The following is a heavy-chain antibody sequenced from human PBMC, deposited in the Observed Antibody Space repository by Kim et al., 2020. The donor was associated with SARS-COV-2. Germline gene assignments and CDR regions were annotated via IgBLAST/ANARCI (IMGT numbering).Heavy chain of an antibody. Sequence: GESLKISCKGSGYSFTSYWIGWVRQMPGKGLEWMGIIYPGDSDTRYSPSFHGQVTISADKSISTAYRQWSSLKASDTAMYYCARGKGERTFQYCSSTSCYSYYFDSSGQGTLVTVSS. CDR2: IYPGDSDT. V-gene: IGHV5-51*01. CDR1: GYSFTSYW. CDR3: ARGKGERTFQYCSSTSCYSYYFDS. D-gene: IGHD2-2*01. J-gene: IGHJ4*02.